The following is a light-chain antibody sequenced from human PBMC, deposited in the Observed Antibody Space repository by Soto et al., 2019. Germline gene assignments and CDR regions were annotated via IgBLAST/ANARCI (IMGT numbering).Light chain of an antibody. CDR3: YSYTTTSTYD. J-gene: IGLJ1*01. Sequence: QSALTQPPSASGSPGQSVTISCTGTKNDIGVYDFVSWYQHHPGKAPRLIIYEVVQRPSGVPDRFSGSKSGNTASLTISGLQAEDEADYYCYSYTTTSTYDFGSGTKVTVL. V-gene: IGLV2-8*01. CDR1: KNDIGVYDF. CDR2: EVV.